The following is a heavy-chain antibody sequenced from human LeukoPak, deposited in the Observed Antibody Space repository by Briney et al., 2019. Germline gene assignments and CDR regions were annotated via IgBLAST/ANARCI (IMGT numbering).Heavy chain of an antibody. Sequence: GGSLRLSCAASGFTFSREAMSWVRQAPGKGLEWVSSISGRTGNTYYADSVKGRFTISRDNSKDTVHLQMNSLRAEDTAAYYCAKVSSNIASADFDYWGQGTLVTVSS. CDR3: AKVSSNIASADFDY. D-gene: IGHD6-13*01. CDR1: GFTFSREA. V-gene: IGHV3-23*01. CDR2: ISGRTGNT. J-gene: IGHJ4*02.